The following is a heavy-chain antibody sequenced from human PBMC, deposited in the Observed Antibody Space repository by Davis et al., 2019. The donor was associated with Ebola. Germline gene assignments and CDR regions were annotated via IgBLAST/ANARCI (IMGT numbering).Heavy chain of an antibody. D-gene: IGHD3-10*01. CDR3: AGFGDVNHYYYYGMDV. J-gene: IGHJ6*02. CDR1: GGSISRYY. Sequence: PSETLSLTCTVSGGSISRYYWSWIRQPPGKGLEWIGYIYYSGSTNYNPSLKSRVTISVDTSKNQFSLKLSSVTAADTAVYYCAGFGDVNHYYYYGMDVWGQGTTVTVSS. V-gene: IGHV4-59*08. CDR2: IYYSGST.